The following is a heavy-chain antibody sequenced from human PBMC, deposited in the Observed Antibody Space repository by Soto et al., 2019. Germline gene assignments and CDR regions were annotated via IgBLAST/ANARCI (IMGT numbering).Heavy chain of an antibody. Sequence: SETLSLTCTVSGGSISSSSYYWGWIRQPPGKGLEWIGSIYYSGSTYYNPSLKSRVAISVDTSKNQFSLKLSSVTAADTAVYYCARHGSGKSAYYYDSSGYRTPDYWGQGTLVT. CDR1: GGSISSSSYY. J-gene: IGHJ4*02. D-gene: IGHD3-22*01. V-gene: IGHV4-39*01. CDR2: IYYSGST. CDR3: ARHGSGKSAYYYDSSGYRTPDY.